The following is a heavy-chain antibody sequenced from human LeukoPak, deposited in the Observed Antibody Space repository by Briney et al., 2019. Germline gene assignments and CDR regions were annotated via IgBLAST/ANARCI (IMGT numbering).Heavy chain of an antibody. D-gene: IGHD3-10*01. CDR2: INSDGSST. J-gene: IGHJ4*02. Sequence: GGSLRLSCEASGFTFSSYWMHWVRQVPGKGLVWVSRINSDGSSTSYADSVKGRFTISRDNTKNTLYLQMNSLRAEDTAVYYCAELSSMVEQHWGQGTLVTVSS. V-gene: IGHV3-74*01. CDR1: GFTFSSYW. CDR3: AELSSMVEQH.